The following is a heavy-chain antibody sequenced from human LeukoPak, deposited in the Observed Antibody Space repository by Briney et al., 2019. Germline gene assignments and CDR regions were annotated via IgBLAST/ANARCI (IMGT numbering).Heavy chain of an antibody. CDR1: GFTFVDYA. CDR2: ISWNSGSI. CDR3: ASTYYDILTGHSTGAFDI. Sequence: GRSLRLSCAASGFTFVDYAMHWVRQAPGKGLEWVSGISWNSGSIGYADSVKGRFTISRDNAKNSLYLQMNSLRAEDTALYYCASTYYDILTGHSTGAFDIWGQGTMVTVSS. V-gene: IGHV3-9*01. J-gene: IGHJ3*02. D-gene: IGHD3-9*01.